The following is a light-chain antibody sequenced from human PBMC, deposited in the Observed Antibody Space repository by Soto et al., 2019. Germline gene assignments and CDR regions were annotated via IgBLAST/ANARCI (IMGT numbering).Light chain of an antibody. J-gene: IGLJ2*01. Sequence: QSVLTQPPSASGSPGQSVTISCTGTSSDVGGYNYVSWYQQYPGKAPKLMIYDVSKRPSGVPDRFSGSKSANTASLTVSGLQAEDEDDYYCSSYAGSNNFVVFGGGTQLTVL. CDR2: DVS. CDR3: SSYAGSNNFVV. V-gene: IGLV2-8*01. CDR1: SSDVGGYNY.